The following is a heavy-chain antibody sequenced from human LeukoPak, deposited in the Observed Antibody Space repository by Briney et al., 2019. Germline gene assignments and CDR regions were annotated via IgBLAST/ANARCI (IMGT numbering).Heavy chain of an antibody. CDR2: ISYDGSNK. D-gene: IGHD1-26*01. V-gene: IGHV3-30*18. Sequence: GGSLRLPCAASGFTFSSYAMHWVRQAPGKGLEWVAVISYDGSNKYYADSVKGRFTISRDNSKNTLYLQMNSLRAEDTAVYYCAKSIREGAFDIWGQGTMVTVSS. J-gene: IGHJ3*02. CDR3: AKSIREGAFDI. CDR1: GFTFSSYA.